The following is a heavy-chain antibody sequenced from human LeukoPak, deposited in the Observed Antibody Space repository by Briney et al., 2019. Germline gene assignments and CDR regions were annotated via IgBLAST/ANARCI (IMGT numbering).Heavy chain of an antibody. V-gene: IGHV4-39*07. CDR1: GGSISSSSYY. CDR2: IYYSGST. CDR3: ARESLTWLQSRTSWFDP. J-gene: IGHJ5*02. Sequence: SETLSLTCTVSGGSISSSSYYWGWIRQPPGKGLEWIGSIYYSGSTYYNPSLKSRVTISVDTSKNQFSLKLSSVTAADTAVYYCARESLTWLQSRTSWFDPWGQGTLVTVSS. D-gene: IGHD5-24*01.